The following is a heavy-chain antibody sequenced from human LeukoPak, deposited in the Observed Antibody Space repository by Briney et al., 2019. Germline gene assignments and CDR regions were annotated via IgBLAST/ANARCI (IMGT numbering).Heavy chain of an antibody. V-gene: IGHV4-39*07. CDR1: GGSISSSSYY. CDR2: IYYSGST. CDR3: ARESLTWLQSRTSWFDP. J-gene: IGHJ5*02. Sequence: SETLSLTCTVSGGSISSSSYYWGWIRQPPGKGLEWIGSIYYSGSTYYNPSLKSRVTISVDTSKNQFSLKLSSVTAADTAVYYCARESLTWLQSRTSWFDPWGQGTLVTVSS. D-gene: IGHD5-24*01.